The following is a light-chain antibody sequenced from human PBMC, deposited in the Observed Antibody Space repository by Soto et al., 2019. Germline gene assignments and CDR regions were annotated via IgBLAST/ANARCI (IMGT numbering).Light chain of an antibody. CDR2: AAS. CDR3: QQSYSTPYT. J-gene: IGKJ2*01. V-gene: IGKV1-39*01. CDR1: QSISSY. Sequence: DIQMTQSPSSLSASVGERVTITCRARQSISSYLNWYQQKPGKAPTLLIYAASSLQSGVPSRFSGSGSETDFTLTISSLQPEDFATYYCQQSYSTPYTFGQGTKLEIK.